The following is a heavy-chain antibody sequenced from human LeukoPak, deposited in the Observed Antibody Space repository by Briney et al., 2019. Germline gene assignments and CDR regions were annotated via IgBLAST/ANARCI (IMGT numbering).Heavy chain of an antibody. CDR2: ITYDESDK. J-gene: IGHJ6*02. D-gene: IGHD2-15*01. CDR3: AKGVVAATNAAYYGMDV. CDR1: GFTLSNYS. V-gene: IGHV3-30*18. Sequence: GGSLRLSCAASGFTLSNYSMHWVRQAPGKGLEWVAVITYDESDKYYADSVKGRFTISRDNSKNTLYLQMNSLRPEDTAVYYCAKGVVAATNAAYYGMDVWGQGTTVTVSS.